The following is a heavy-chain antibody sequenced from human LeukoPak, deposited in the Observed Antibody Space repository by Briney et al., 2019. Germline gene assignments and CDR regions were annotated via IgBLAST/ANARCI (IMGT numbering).Heavy chain of an antibody. V-gene: IGHV3-23*01. Sequence: GGSLRLSCAASGFIFSSYEMNWVRQAPGKGLEWVSGISGSGGSTYYADSVKGRFTISRDNSKNTLYLQMNSLRAEDTAVYYCAKGHDSSGYYFFDYWGQGTLVTVSS. CDR3: AKGHDSSGYYFFDY. J-gene: IGHJ4*02. CDR2: ISGSGGST. D-gene: IGHD3-22*01. CDR1: GFIFSSYE.